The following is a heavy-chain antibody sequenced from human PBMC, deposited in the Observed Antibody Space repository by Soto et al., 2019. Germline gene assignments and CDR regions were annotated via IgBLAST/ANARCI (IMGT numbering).Heavy chain of an antibody. CDR1: GFTFSNAW. D-gene: IGHD3-3*01. V-gene: IGHV3-15*07. CDR2: IKSKTDGWTI. J-gene: IGHJ3*02. CDR3: TTRFTIFGVVDAFDI. Sequence: EVQLVESGGGLIKPGGSLRLSCAASGFTFSNAWMNWVRQAPGKGLEWVGRIKSKTDGWTIDYGAPVKGRFTISRDDSKDTLYLKMNSLRTEDTAVYYCTTRFTIFGVVDAFDIWGQGTMVTVSS.